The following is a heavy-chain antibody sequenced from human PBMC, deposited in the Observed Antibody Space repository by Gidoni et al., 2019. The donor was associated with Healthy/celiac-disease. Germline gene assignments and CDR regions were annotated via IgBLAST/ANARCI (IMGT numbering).Heavy chain of an antibody. Sequence: QLFEPGVGLVPPRGSLRPSCAASGFPFSSYAMSWVRQAPGKGLEWVSAMSGSGGSTDYADSVKGRFTISRDNSKNTLYLQMNSLRAEDTAVYYCAKEGRIFGVVIIDYWGQGTLVTVSS. J-gene: IGHJ4*02. CDR2: MSGSGGST. CDR3: AKEGRIFGVVIIDY. CDR1: GFPFSSYA. V-gene: IGHV3-23*01. D-gene: IGHD3-3*01.